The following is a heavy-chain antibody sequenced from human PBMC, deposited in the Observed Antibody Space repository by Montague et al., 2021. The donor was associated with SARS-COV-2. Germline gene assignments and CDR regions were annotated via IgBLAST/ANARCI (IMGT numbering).Heavy chain of an antibody. D-gene: IGHD3-3*02. Sequence: SLRLSCAASGFTFSSYAMHWVRQAPGKGLEWVAVISYGGSSKYYADSVKGRFTISRDNSKNTLYLQMNNLRAEDTAVYYCARDLAHYGMDVWGQGTTVTVSS. CDR1: GFTFSSYA. CDR2: ISYGGSSK. V-gene: IGHV3-30*04. CDR3: ARDLAHYGMDV. J-gene: IGHJ6*02.